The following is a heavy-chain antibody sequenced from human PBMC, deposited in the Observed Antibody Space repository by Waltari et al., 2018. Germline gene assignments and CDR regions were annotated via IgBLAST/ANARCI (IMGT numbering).Heavy chain of an antibody. Sequence: QVQLVQSGSELKKPGASVQVSGKASGYIFTNYAMHWVRQAPGQGLEWMGWINTKTGNPTYAQGFRGRFVFSLDTSVSTASLQISSLKAEDTAVYYCARGIQLWGRGSWYFDNWGQGTLVTVSS. D-gene: IGHD3-16*01. V-gene: IGHV7-4-1*02. J-gene: IGHJ4*02. CDR1: GYIFTNYA. CDR3: ARGIQLWGRGSWYFDN. CDR2: INTKTGNP.